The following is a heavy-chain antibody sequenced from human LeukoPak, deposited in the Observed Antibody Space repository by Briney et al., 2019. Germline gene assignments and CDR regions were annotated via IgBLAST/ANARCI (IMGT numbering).Heavy chain of an antibody. CDR1: GYTFTSYG. CDR2: ITSGSSYI. D-gene: IGHD1-26*01. J-gene: IGHJ6*03. Sequence: ASVKVSCKASGYTFTSYGISWVRQAPGKGLEGVSSITSGSSYIYYAHTVKGRFTISRDNAKNSMYLQMHSLRAEDTAVYYCARDPYSGSYGNYYYYFMDVWGKGTTVTISS. CDR3: ARDPYSGSYGNYYYYFMDV. V-gene: IGHV3-21*01.